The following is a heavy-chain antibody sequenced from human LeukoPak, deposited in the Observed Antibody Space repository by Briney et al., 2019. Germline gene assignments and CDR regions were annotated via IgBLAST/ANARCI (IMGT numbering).Heavy chain of an antibody. D-gene: IGHD3-22*01. CDR1: GGTFSSYA. CDR2: IIPIFGTA. Sequence: ASVKVSCKASGGTFSSYAISWVRQAPGQGLEWMGGIIPIFGTANYAQKFQGRVTITADESTSTAYMELSSLRSEDTAVYYCASDHLGYYDSSGSYYNAFDIWGQGTMVTVSS. CDR3: ASDHLGYYDSSGSYYNAFDI. J-gene: IGHJ3*02. V-gene: IGHV1-69*13.